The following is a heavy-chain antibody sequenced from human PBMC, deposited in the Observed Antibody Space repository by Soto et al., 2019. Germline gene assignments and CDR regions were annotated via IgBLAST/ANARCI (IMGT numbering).Heavy chain of an antibody. D-gene: IGHD3-10*01. CDR3: VKNSGWFKT. Sequence: QLLQSGGGLVQPGGSLTLSCAASGFTFGTTDMSWVRQAPGEGLEWVSTIDGSGGITYYADSVKGRFTISRDNSMNTVYLQMHSRRGDDTSLYYCVKNSGWFKTWGQGALVTVSS. CDR2: IDGSGGIT. V-gene: IGHV3-23*01. J-gene: IGHJ5*02. CDR1: GFTFGTTD.